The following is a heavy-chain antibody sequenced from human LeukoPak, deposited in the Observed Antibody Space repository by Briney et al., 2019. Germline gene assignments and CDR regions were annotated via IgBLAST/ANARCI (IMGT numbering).Heavy chain of an antibody. CDR1: GGSISSYY. CDR3: ARVDYYYGMDV. D-gene: IGHD2-2*03. CDR2: IYTSGST. J-gene: IGHJ6*02. Sequence: SETLSLTCTVSGGSISSYYWSWIRQPAGKGLVWIGRIYTSGSTNYNPSLKSRVTMSVDTSKNQFSLKLSSVTAADTAVYYCARVDYYYGMDVWGQGTTVTVSS. V-gene: IGHV4-4*07.